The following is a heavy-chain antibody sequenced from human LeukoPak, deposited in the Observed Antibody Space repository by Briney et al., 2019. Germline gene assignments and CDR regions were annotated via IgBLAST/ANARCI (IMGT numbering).Heavy chain of an antibody. J-gene: IGHJ6*03. Sequence: PGGSLRLSCAASGLTFSIHWMNWVRQAPGKGLECVANINQDGSDKYYVDSVKGRFTISRDNTKNSLYLQMNSLRAEDTAVYYCAREERYFDWLPDYYYYYMDVWGKGTTVTISS. CDR1: GLTFSIHW. D-gene: IGHD3-9*01. CDR3: AREERYFDWLPDYYYYYMDV. CDR2: INQDGSDK. V-gene: IGHV3-7*01.